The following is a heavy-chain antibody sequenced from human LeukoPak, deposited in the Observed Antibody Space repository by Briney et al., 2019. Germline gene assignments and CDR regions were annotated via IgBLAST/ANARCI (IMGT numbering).Heavy chain of an antibody. V-gene: IGHV5-10-1*01. Sequence: KSGESLKISCKGSGYSFTSYWINWVRQMPGKGLEWMGRIDPSDSYTNYSPSFQGHVTISADKSISTAYLQWSSLRASDTAIYYCARQTMVTALDYWGQGTLVTVSS. CDR2: IDPSDSYT. D-gene: IGHD4-17*01. CDR1: GYSFTSYW. J-gene: IGHJ4*02. CDR3: ARQTMVTALDY.